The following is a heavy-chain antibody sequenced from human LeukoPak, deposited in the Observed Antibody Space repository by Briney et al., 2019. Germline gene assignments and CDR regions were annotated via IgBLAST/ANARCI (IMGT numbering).Heavy chain of an antibody. V-gene: IGHV1-18*01. D-gene: IGHD6-6*01. CDR1: GFTFNSYG. Sequence: ASVKVSCKASGFTFNSYGISWVRQAPGQGLEWMGWISAYYGNRRYAQNFEGRVTLTTDRSTSTAYMEWRSLRTDDTAMYFCARDGRFEYSHFYHFDYWGQGTRVTVSS. J-gene: IGHJ4*02. CDR2: ISAYYGNR. CDR3: ARDGRFEYSHFYHFDY.